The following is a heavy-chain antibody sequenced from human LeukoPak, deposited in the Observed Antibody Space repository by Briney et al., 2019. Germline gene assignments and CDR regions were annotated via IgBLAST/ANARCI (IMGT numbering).Heavy chain of an antibody. D-gene: IGHD2-2*01. CDR1: GYTFTSYG. J-gene: IGHJ4*02. CDR2: ISAYNGNT. Sequence: ASVKVSCKASGYTFTSYGISWVRQAPGQGLEWMGWISAYNGNTNYAQKLQGRVTMTTDTSTSTAYMELRSLRSDDTAVYYCARDSAGIVVVPAARGDYWGQGTLVTVSS. CDR3: ARDSAGIVVVPAARGDY. V-gene: IGHV1-18*01.